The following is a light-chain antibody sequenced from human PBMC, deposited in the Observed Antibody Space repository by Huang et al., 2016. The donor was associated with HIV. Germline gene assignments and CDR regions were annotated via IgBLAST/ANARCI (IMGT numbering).Light chain of an antibody. J-gene: IGKJ1*01. CDR2: DAS. CDR1: QSVSSY. Sequence: IVLTQSPATLSLSPGERATLSCRASQSVSSYLAWYQQKPGQAPRLLIYDASNRATGIPARFSGSGSGTDFTLIISSLEPEDFAVYHCQQRSNWPRTFGQGTKVEIK. V-gene: IGKV3-11*01. CDR3: QQRSNWPRT.